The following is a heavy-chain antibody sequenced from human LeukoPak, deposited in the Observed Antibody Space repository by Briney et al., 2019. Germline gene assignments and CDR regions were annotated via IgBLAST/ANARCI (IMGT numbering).Heavy chain of an antibody. J-gene: IGHJ4*02. D-gene: IGHD3-10*02. CDR3: ARGGLFAYYFDY. Sequence: GGSLRLSCAASGFTFGSCAMSWVRQAPGKGLEWVSAVTGSGGGTYYADSVEGRFTISRDNAKNTVYLQTNSLRAEDTAVYYCARGGLFAYYFDYWGQGTLVTVSS. V-gene: IGHV3-23*01. CDR2: VTGSGGGT. CDR1: GFTFGSCA.